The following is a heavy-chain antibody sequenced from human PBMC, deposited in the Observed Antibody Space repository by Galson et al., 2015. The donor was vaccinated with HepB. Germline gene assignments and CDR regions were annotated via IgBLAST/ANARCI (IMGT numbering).Heavy chain of an antibody. CDR1: GFTVSSNY. V-gene: IGHV3-53*01. CDR2: IYSGGST. D-gene: IGHD6-19*01. CDR3: ARDLGSGWSHYGMDV. Sequence: SLRLSCAASGFTVSSNYMSWVRQAPGKGLEWVSVIYSGGSTYYADSVKGRFTISRDNSKNTLYLQMNSLRAEDTAVYYCARDLGSGWSHYGMDVWGQGTTVTVSS. J-gene: IGHJ6*02.